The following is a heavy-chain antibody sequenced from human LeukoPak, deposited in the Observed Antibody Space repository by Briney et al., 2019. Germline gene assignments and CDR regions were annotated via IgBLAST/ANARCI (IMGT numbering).Heavy chain of an antibody. Sequence: GASVKVSCKASGYTFTSFDINWVRQATGQGLEWMGWMNPNSGNTGYAQKFQGRVTMTRNTSISTAYMELSSLRSEDTAVYYCARGSQRFLEWLLQYYFDYWGQGTLVTVSS. CDR1: GYTFTSFD. CDR3: ARGSQRFLEWLLQYYFDY. J-gene: IGHJ4*02. V-gene: IGHV1-8*01. D-gene: IGHD3-3*01. CDR2: MNPNSGNT.